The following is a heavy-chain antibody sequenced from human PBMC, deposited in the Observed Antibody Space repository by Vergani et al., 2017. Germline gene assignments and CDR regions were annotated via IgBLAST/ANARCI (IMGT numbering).Heavy chain of an antibody. V-gene: IGHV4-38-2*01. CDR1: DSSIMTNPY. Sequence: QVQLQESGPGLVKPSETLTLTCDVSDSSIMTNPYWGWFRQSPGTGLEWIGCIHHSGDTHYNSSLKSGVSISIVSSSKFSLSLTSVTAADTAIYYCARHRGSGGFFPSSYFYGMDVWGHGTTVTVSS. D-gene: IGHD3-10*01. CDR3: ARHRGSGGFFPSSYFYGMDV. J-gene: IGHJ6*02. CDR2: IHHSGDT.